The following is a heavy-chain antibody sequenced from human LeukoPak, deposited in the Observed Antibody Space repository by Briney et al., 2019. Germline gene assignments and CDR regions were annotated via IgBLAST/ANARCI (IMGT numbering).Heavy chain of an antibody. D-gene: IGHD2-8*01. CDR2: IQYDGSNE. CDR1: GFSFSRYG. CDR3: AKDRCSNGIGCFYYYMDV. J-gene: IGHJ6*03. V-gene: IGHV3-30*02. Sequence: GGSLRLSCAASGFSFSRYGMHWVRQAPGKGLELVAYIQYDGSNEQYANSVKGRFSISRDCSKNTLYLQMNSLRAEDTAVYYCAKDRCSNGIGCFYYYMDVWGKGTTVTISS.